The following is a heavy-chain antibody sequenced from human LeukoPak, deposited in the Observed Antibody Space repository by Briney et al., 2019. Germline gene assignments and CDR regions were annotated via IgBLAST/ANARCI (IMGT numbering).Heavy chain of an antibody. CDR1: GFTVSSNS. V-gene: IGHV3-23*01. J-gene: IGHJ5*02. CDR2: IRGSGGST. D-gene: IGHD5-18*01. Sequence: GGSLRLSCTVSGFTVSSNSMSWVRQAPGKGPEWVSTIRGSGGSTHYADSVKGRFTISRDNSKNMLYLQMNSLRAEDTAVYYCARDRGYSYGYCWFDPWGQGTLVTVSS. CDR3: ARDRGYSYGYCWFDP.